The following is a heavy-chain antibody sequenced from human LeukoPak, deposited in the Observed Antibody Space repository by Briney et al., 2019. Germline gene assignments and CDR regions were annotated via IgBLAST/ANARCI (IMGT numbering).Heavy chain of an antibody. J-gene: IGHJ5*02. CDR2: IWYDGSNK. CDR3: ARGAAAGTYNWFDP. CDR1: GFTFSSYG. D-gene: IGHD6-13*01. Sequence: GGSLRLSCAASGFTFSSYGMHWVRQAPGKGREWVAVIWYDGSNKYYADSVKGRFTISRDNSKNTLYLQMNSLRAEDTAVYYCARGAAAGTYNWFDPWGQGTLVTVSS. V-gene: IGHV3-33*01.